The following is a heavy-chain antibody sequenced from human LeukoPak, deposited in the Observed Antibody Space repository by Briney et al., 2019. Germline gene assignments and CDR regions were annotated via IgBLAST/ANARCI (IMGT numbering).Heavy chain of an antibody. CDR3: ARDYGSGSYFPFDY. Sequence: GGSLRLSCAASGFTVSSNYMSWVRQAPGKGLEWVSVIHSGGSTDYADSVKGRFTISRDNAKNSLYLQMNSLRAEDTAVYYCARDYGSGSYFPFDYWGQGTLVTVSS. CDR2: IHSGGST. V-gene: IGHV3-53*01. J-gene: IGHJ4*02. D-gene: IGHD3-10*01. CDR1: GFTVSSNY.